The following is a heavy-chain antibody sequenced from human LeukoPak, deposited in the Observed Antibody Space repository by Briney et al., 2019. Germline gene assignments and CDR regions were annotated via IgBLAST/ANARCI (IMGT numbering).Heavy chain of an antibody. D-gene: IGHD3-3*01. CDR2: IYYSGST. CDR3: ARHLEWPRSGYYYFDY. Sequence: SETLSLTCTVSGGSISSSSYYWGWIRQPPGKGLEWIGSIYYSGSTNYNPSLKSRVTISVDTSKNQFSLKLSSVTAADTAVYYCARHLEWPRSGYYYFDYWGQGTLVTVSS. J-gene: IGHJ4*02. V-gene: IGHV4-39*07. CDR1: GGSISSSSYY.